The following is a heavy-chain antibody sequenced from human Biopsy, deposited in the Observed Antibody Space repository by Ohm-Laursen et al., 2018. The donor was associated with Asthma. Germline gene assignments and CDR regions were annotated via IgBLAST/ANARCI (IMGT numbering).Heavy chain of an antibody. CDR3: ARMITIFGVVSRGMDV. J-gene: IGHJ6*02. CDR1: GFTFSSYA. D-gene: IGHD3-3*01. Sequence: SLRLSCAASGFTFSSYAMSWVRQAPGKGLEWVSAISGSGGSTYYADSVKGRFTISRDNAKNSLYPQMNSLRDEDTAVYYCARMITIFGVVSRGMDVWGQGTTVTVSS. V-gene: IGHV3-23*01. CDR2: ISGSGGST.